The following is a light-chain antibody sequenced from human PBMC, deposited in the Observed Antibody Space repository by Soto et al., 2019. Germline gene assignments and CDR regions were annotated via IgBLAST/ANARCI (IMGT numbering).Light chain of an antibody. V-gene: IGLV2-14*01. CDR3: SSYTSASPLYV. CDR2: EVA. Sequence: SVLTQPASMSRSPRQSTTISSTGNSSDIGFYNYVSWYQKHSGEAPKLIIYEVAQRPSGGLSRVSGSKSGHPASLTISGLQAEDKADYHWSSYTSASPLYVYGSGTKVPVL. CDR1: SSDIGFYNY. J-gene: IGLJ1*01.